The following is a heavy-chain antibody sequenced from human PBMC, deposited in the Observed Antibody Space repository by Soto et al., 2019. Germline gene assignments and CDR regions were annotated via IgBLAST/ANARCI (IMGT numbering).Heavy chain of an antibody. V-gene: IGHV1-69*13. J-gene: IGHJ6*02. D-gene: IGHD6-13*01. CDR2: IIAIFGTA. Sequence: SVKVSCKASGGTFSSYAISWVRQAPGQGLEWMGWIIAIFGTANYAQKFQGRVTITADASTSTAYMELRSLRSDDTAVYYCCAAAAAGTYYYYYGMDVWGQGTTVTVSS. CDR3: CAAAAAGTYYYYYGMDV. CDR1: GGTFSSYA.